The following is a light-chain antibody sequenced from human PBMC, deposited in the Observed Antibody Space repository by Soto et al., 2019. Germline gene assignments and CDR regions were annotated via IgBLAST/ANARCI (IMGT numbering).Light chain of an antibody. Sequence: QSVLTQPPSASGIPGQRVTISCSGSNSNIGSNAVNWYQQLPGTAPKLLIHGNDQRPSGVPDRLSGSKSGTSASLAISGLQSEDEADYYCAAWDDRLNAPVFGGGTKLTVL. J-gene: IGLJ2*01. V-gene: IGLV1-44*01. CDR3: AAWDDRLNAPV. CDR1: NSNIGSNA. CDR2: GND.